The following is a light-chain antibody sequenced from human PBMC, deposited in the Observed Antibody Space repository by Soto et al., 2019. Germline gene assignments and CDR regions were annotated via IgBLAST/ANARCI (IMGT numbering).Light chain of an antibody. V-gene: IGLV2-14*01. J-gene: IGLJ1*01. CDR3: SSYRRGSTYV. CDR2: DVT. CDR1: SSVVGGYNY. Sequence: QSVLTQPASVSGSPGRSITVSCTGTSSVVGGYNYVSWYQQHPGKAPRLMIYDVTNRPSGVSNRFSGSKSGNTASLTISGLQAEDETDYYCSSYRRGSTYVFGTGTKVTV.